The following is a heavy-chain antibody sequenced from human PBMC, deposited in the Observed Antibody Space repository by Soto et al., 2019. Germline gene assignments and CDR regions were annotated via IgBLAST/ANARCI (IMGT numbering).Heavy chain of an antibody. D-gene: IGHD3-22*01. J-gene: IGHJ4*02. V-gene: IGHV3-30*18. CDR2: ISYDGSNK. CDR1: GFTFSSYG. CDR3: AKGAGYYDSSAFDY. Sequence: QVQLVESGGGVVQPGRSLRLSCAASGFTFSSYGMHWVRQAPGKGLEWGAVISYDGSNKYYADSVKGRFTISRDNSKNTLYLQMNSLRAEDTAVYYCAKGAGYYDSSAFDYWGQGTLVTVSS.